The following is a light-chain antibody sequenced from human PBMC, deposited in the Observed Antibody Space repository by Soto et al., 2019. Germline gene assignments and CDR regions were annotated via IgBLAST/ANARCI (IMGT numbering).Light chain of an antibody. CDR1: QSVSSN. CDR3: QQYNNWPRT. J-gene: IGKJ1*01. Sequence: EIVMTQSPATLSVSPGERATLSCRASQSVSSNLAWYQQKPGQAPRLLIYGASTRATGIPARFSGSGSGTEFTLTISSRQSEDFAVYYCQQYNNWPRTFGQGTMVEIK. CDR2: GAS. V-gene: IGKV3-15*01.